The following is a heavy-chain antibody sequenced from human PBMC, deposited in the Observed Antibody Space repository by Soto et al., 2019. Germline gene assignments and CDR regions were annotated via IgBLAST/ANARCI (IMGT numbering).Heavy chain of an antibody. CDR1: GYTFTSYD. V-gene: IGHV1-8*01. Sequence: QVQLVQSGAEVKKPGASVKVSCKASGYTFTSYDINWVRQATGQGLEWMGWMNPNSGNTGYAQKFQGRVTMTRNTSISTAYMELSSLRSEDTAVYYCARGPEWLRSPYYYYYMNVWGKGTTVTVSS. CDR3: ARGPEWLRSPYYYYYMNV. J-gene: IGHJ6*03. CDR2: MNPNSGNT. D-gene: IGHD5-12*01.